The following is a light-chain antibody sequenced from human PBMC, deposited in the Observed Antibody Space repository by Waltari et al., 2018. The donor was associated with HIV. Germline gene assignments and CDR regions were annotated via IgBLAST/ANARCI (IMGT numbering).Light chain of an antibody. J-gene: IGLJ3*02. Sequence: QSALTQPASVSGSPGQSLPISFPGTTIDIGVSHSVSWYQHHPGKAPKVIIYEVTNRPSGVSNRFSGSKSGNTASLTISGLQAEDEADYFCTSYISSSTPVFGGGTKLTVL. V-gene: IGLV2-14*01. CDR2: EVT. CDR3: TSYISSSTPV. CDR1: TIDIGVSHS.